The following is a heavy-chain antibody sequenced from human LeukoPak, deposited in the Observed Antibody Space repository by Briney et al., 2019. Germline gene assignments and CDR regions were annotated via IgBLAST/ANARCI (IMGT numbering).Heavy chain of an antibody. CDR1: GFTFSTYT. Sequence: PGGSLRLSCAASGFTFSTYTMIWVRQAQGKGLEWVSSITSAGNFIYYADSLRSRFTVSRDNAKNSLYLQMNRLRAEDTAMYYCARDLWDHWGQGTLVTVSS. V-gene: IGHV3-21*01. CDR2: ITSAGNFI. J-gene: IGHJ4*02. CDR3: ARDLWDH.